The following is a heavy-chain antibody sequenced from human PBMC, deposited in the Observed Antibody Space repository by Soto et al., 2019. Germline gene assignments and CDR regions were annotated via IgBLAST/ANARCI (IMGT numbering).Heavy chain of an antibody. J-gene: IGHJ4*02. CDR3: ATTCGGSYSY. CDR1: GDSITSRNYY. V-gene: IGHV4-39*01. CDR2: IYYSGST. D-gene: IGHD3-16*01. Sequence: QLQLQESGPGLVKPSETLSLTCSVSGDSITSRNYYWGWFRQPPGKGLEWIGTIYYSGSTYFNASLXXRVTMAIDTSKNQFSLKLSSVTAADAAVYHCATTCGGSYSYWGQGTLVTVSS.